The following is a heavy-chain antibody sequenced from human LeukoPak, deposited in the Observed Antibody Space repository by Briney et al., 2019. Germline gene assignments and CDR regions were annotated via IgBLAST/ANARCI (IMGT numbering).Heavy chain of an antibody. Sequence: ASVKVSCKASGGTFSSYAISWVRQAPGQGLEWMGGIIPIFGTANYAQKFQGRVTITADESTSTAYMELSSLRSEDTAVYYCARCIAVAGTSNWFDPWGQGTLVTVSS. CDR2: IIPIFGTA. J-gene: IGHJ5*02. D-gene: IGHD6-19*01. CDR3: ARCIAVAGTSNWFDP. CDR1: GGTFSSYA. V-gene: IGHV1-69*13.